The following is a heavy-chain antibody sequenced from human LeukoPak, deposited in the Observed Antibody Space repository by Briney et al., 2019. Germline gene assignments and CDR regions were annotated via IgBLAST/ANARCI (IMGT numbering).Heavy chain of an antibody. J-gene: IGHJ4*02. D-gene: IGHD3-16*01. CDR1: GYTFTGYY. V-gene: IGHV1-2*02. CDR2: INPNSGGT. Sequence: ASVKVSCKASGYTFTGYYIHWVRQAPGQGLEWMGWINPNSGGTNYAQKFQGRVTMTRDTSISTACMELSRLRSDDTAVYYCARDSDLGGPSPAGYWGQGTLVTVSS. CDR3: ARDSDLGGPSPAGY.